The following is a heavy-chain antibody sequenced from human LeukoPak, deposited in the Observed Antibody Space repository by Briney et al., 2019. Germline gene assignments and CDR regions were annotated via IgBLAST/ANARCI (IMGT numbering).Heavy chain of an antibody. CDR3: ARGPPYYYDSSGYPPYWFDP. CDR2: IYYSGST. J-gene: IGHJ5*02. V-gene: IGHV4-59*01. D-gene: IGHD3-22*01. CDR1: GGFISSYY. Sequence: SETLSLTCTVSGGFISSYYWSWIRQPPGKGLEWIGYIYYSGSTNYNPSLKSRVTISVDTSKNQFSLKLSSVTAADTAVYYCARGPPYYYDSSGYPPYWFDPWGQGTLVTVSS.